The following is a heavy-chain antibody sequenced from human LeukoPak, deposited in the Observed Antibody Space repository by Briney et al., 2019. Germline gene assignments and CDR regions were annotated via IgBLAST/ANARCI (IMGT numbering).Heavy chain of an antibody. V-gene: IGHV3-33*01. J-gene: IGHJ4*02. CDR2: IWYDGSNK. Sequence: PGGSLRLSCAASGFTFSSYGMHWVRQAPGKGLEWVAVIWYDGSNKYYADSVKGRFTISRDNSKNTLYLQMSSLRLEDAAVYYCARWRGEYYYDSRGYRGAIDYWGQGTLATVSS. CDR3: ARWRGEYYYDSRGYRGAIDY. CDR1: GFTFSSYG. D-gene: IGHD3-22*01.